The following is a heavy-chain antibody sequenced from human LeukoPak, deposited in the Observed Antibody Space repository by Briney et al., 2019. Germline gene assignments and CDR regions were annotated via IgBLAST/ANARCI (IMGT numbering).Heavy chain of an antibody. D-gene: IGHD7-27*01. CDR1: GFTVSSKY. Sequence: GGSLRLSCAASGFTVSSKYMSWVRQAPGKGLEWVSGIYSGGSTYYADSVKGRFTISRDNSNNTVYLQMNNLRAEDTAVYYCAKDLNWGGRWGQGTLVTVSS. CDR3: AKDLNWGGR. V-gene: IGHV3-53*01. CDR2: IYSGGST. J-gene: IGHJ4*02.